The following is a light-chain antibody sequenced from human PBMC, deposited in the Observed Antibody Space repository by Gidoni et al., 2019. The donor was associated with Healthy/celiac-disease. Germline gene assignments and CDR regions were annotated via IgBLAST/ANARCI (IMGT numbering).Light chain of an antibody. V-gene: IGKV3-11*01. CDR2: DAS. Sequence: EIVLKQSPATLPLSPGERATLSCRASQSFSSYLAWYQQKPGQAPRLLIYDASNRATGIPARFSGSGSGTDFTLTISSLEPEDFAVYYCQQRSNWPPTFGQGTKLEIK. J-gene: IGKJ2*01. CDR3: QQRSNWPPT. CDR1: QSFSSY.